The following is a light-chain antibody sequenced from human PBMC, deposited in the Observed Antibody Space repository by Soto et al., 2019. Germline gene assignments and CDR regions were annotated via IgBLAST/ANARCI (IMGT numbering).Light chain of an antibody. CDR3: QHYNNGPSFT. Sequence: EIVMTQSPATLSVSPGERVTLSCRASQSVADNLAWYQQKPGQAPRLLIYGASTRATGIPARFSGSGSGTEFTLTISSLQSEDFALYYCQHYNNGPSFTFGPGTKVEIK. CDR1: QSVADN. V-gene: IGKV3-15*01. CDR2: GAS. J-gene: IGKJ3*01.